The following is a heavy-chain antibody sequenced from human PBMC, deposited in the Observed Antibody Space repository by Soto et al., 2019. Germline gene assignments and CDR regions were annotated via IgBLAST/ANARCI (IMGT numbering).Heavy chain of an antibody. V-gene: IGHV1-46*01. CDR1: GYIFTAYS. CDR3: AREENCSDGICYSEYFQR. D-gene: IGHD2-15*01. J-gene: IGHJ1*01. Sequence: XSVKASCEASGYIFTAYSMHWVRQAPGQGLEWMGVVNPSGGSTNYAQKFQGRITMTRDTSTSTVYMDLSSLTSEDTAVYYCAREENCSDGICYSEYFQRWGQGTLVTVSS. CDR2: VNPSGGST.